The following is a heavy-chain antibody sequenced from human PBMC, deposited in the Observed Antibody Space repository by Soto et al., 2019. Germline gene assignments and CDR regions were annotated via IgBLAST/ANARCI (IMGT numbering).Heavy chain of an antibody. D-gene: IGHD2-15*01. CDR1: GGSISSGGYY. CDR2: IYYSGST. Sequence: SETLSLTCTVSGGSISSGGYYWSWIRQHPGKGLEWIGYIYYSGSTYYNPSLKSRVTISVDTSKNQFSLKLSSVTAADTAVYYCAGARCSGGSCYGMDVWGQGTTVTVSS. V-gene: IGHV4-31*03. CDR3: AGARCSGGSCYGMDV. J-gene: IGHJ6*02.